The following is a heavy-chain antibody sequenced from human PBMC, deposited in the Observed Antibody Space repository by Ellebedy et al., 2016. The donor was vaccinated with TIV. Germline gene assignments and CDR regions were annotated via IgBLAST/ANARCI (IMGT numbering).Heavy chain of an antibody. CDR1: GFTFSSYA. V-gene: IGHV3-64*04. CDR3: ARDDYGDYYFDS. CDR2: ISSNGGST. Sequence: GGSLRLXXSASGFTFSSYAMHWVRQAPGKGLEYVSAISSNGGSTYYADSVKGRFTISRDNSKNTLYLQMISLRAEDTAVYYCARDDYGDYYFDSWGQGTLVTVSS. J-gene: IGHJ4*02. D-gene: IGHD4-17*01.